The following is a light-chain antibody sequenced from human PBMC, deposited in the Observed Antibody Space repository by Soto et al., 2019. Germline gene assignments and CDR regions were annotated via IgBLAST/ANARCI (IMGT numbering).Light chain of an antibody. CDR1: SSDVGGYNY. Sequence: QSALTQPASVSGSPGQSITISCTGTSSDVGGYNYVSWYQHHPGKAPQLIIYDVTSRPSGVSNRFSASKSGNTASLTISGLQADDEADYYCSSYTTRNTEVFGTGTKVTVL. V-gene: IGLV2-14*03. CDR2: DVT. J-gene: IGLJ1*01. CDR3: SSYTTRNTEV.